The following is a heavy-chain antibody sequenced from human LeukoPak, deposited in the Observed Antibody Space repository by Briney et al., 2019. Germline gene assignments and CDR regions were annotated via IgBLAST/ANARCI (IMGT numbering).Heavy chain of an antibody. J-gene: IGHJ3*02. CDR2: ISWNSGSI. V-gene: IGHV3-9*03. CDR3: AKGHSSGYYFGAFDI. D-gene: IGHD3-22*01. CDR1: GFTFDDYA. Sequence: PGGSLRLSCAASGFTFDDYAMHWVRHAPGKGLEWVSGISWNSGSIGYADSVKGRFTISRDNAKNSLYLQMNSLRAEDMALYYCAKGHSSGYYFGAFDIWGQGTMVTVSS.